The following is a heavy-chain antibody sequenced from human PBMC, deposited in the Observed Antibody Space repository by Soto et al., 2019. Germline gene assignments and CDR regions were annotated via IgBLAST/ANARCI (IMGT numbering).Heavy chain of an antibody. CDR1: GGIFSTYA. V-gene: IGHV1-69*01. J-gene: IGHJ4*02. CDR3: ARDRDDYGSGNYYNRIDF. D-gene: IGHD3-10*01. CDR2: IIPLFGTP. Sequence: QVQLVPSGAEVKKPGSSVKVSCKASGGIFSTYAISWLRQAPGQGLEWMGGIIPLFGTPNYAQRFQGRVTITADESTSTAYMDLSRLRSEDTAVYYCARDRDDYGSGNYYNRIDFWGQGTLVTVSS.